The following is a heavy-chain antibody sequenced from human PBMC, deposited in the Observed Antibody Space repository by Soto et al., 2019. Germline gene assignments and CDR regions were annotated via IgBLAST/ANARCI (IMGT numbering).Heavy chain of an antibody. CDR2: INPNSGGT. Sequence: QVQLVQSGAEVKKPGASVKVSCKASGYTFTGYYMHWVRQAPGQGLEWMGWINPNSGGTNYAQKFQGRVTMTRDTSVSTAYMELSRLRSDDTAVYYCARVRTYYDFWNGYHEGTDYWGQGTLVTVSS. J-gene: IGHJ4*02. D-gene: IGHD3-3*01. CDR1: GYTFTGYY. CDR3: ARVRTYYDFWNGYHEGTDY. V-gene: IGHV1-2*02.